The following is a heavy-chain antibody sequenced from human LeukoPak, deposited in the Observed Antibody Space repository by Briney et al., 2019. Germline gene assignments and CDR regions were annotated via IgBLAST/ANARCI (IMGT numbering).Heavy chain of an antibody. CDR2: TRNKANSYTT. V-gene: IGHV3-72*01. D-gene: IGHD1-26*01. CDR1: GFTFSDHY. Sequence: GGSLRLSCAASGFTFSDHYMDWVRQAPGKGLEWVGRTRNKANSYTTEYAASVKGRFTISRDDSKNSLYLQMNSLKTEDTAVYYCARVGGSYRNDYWGQGTLVTVSS. J-gene: IGHJ4*02. CDR3: ARVGGSYRNDY.